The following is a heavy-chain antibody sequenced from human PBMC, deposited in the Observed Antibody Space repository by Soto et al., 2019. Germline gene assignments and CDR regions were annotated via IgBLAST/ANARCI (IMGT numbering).Heavy chain of an antibody. V-gene: IGHV1-46*01. CDR1: GYTFTSYY. D-gene: IGHD6-6*01. Sequence: QVQLVQSGAEVEKPGASVNISCKASGYTFTSYYLHWVRQAPGQGLEWMGVINPSGGITIYAQQFQGRVTIADDTSASEVYTELSSLRSEDTAVYFCASNLGVSARAGHFYYCGQGALVTV. J-gene: IGHJ4*02. CDR3: ASNLGVSARAGHFYY. CDR2: INPSGGIT.